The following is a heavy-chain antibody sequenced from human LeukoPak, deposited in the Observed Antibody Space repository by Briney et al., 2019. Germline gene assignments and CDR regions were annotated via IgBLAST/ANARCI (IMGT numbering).Heavy chain of an antibody. J-gene: IGHJ4*02. CDR1: GGSISSSSYY. V-gene: IGHV4-39*07. D-gene: IGHD3-9*01. CDR2: IYYSGST. CDR3: ARGRHYDILTGYWGTFDY. Sequence: SETLSLTCTVSGGSISSSSYYWGWIRQPPGKGLEWIGSIYYSGSTYYNPSLKSRVTISVDTSKNRFSLKLSSVTAADTAVYYCARGRHYDILTGYWGTFDYWGQGTLVTVSS.